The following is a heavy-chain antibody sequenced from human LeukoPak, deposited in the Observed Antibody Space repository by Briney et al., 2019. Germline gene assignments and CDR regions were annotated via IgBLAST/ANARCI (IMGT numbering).Heavy chain of an antibody. V-gene: IGHV3-23*01. D-gene: IGHD5-18*01. CDR1: GFTFRSSA. CDR2: ISGSGGST. Sequence: GGSLRLSCAASGFTFRSSAMSWVRQAPGKGLEWVSGISGSGGSTFNADSVKGRFTISRDNSKNTLYLQMNSLRAEDTAVYYCARVRARRIQLWLGFDYWGQGTLVTVSS. CDR3: ARVRARRIQLWLGFDY. J-gene: IGHJ4*02.